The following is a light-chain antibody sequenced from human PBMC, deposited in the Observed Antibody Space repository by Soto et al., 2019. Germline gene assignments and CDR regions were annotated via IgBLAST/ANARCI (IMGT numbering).Light chain of an antibody. J-gene: IGKJ5*01. V-gene: IGKV3-20*01. CDR3: QQYGPSPT. Sequence: ETVLKQSRDTLCLSPGDRASXSCGASQSISSSYVAWYQQKPGQAPRLLIYAASSRATGIPDRFRGSGSGTAFTLTISRLEAEDFAVYFCQQYGPSPTFGQGTRMEIK. CDR1: QSISSSY. CDR2: AAS.